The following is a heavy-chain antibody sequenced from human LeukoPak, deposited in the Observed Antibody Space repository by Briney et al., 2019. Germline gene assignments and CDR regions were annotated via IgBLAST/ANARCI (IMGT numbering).Heavy chain of an antibody. Sequence: PSETLSLTCAVYGGSLSSFFWSWIRQPPGQGLGWIGEITHRGRTNYNPSLKGRVSISLDTSKNQFSLRLSSVTAADTAVYYCAPIFGDYSDFDSWGQGTLVTVSS. J-gene: IGHJ4*01. CDR1: GGSLSSFF. CDR2: ITHRGRT. D-gene: IGHD4-17*01. V-gene: IGHV4-34*01. CDR3: APIFGDYSDFDS.